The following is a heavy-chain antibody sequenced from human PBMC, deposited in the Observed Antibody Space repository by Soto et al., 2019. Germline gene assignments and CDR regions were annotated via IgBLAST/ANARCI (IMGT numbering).Heavy chain of an antibody. CDR3: ATSLVGATTYFPRIFDC. CDR2: IYYSGST. Sequence: QLQLQESGPGLVKPSETLSLTCTVSGGSISSSSYYWGWIRQPPGKGLEWIGSIYYSGSTYYNPSLKSRVTISVDTSKNQFSLKLSSVTAADTAVYYCATSLVGATTYFPRIFDCWGQGTLVTVSS. CDR1: GGSISSSSYY. J-gene: IGHJ4*02. V-gene: IGHV4-39*01. D-gene: IGHD1-26*01.